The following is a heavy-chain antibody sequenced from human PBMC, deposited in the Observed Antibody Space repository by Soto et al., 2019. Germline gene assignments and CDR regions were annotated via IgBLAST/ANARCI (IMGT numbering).Heavy chain of an antibody. D-gene: IGHD3-10*01. J-gene: IGHJ4*02. Sequence: EVQLLESGGGLVQPGGALRLSCAVSGFTFNSNDMTWVRQAPGKGLEWVSTISSSGAFTYHADSVRGRLTISRDNSKNSVYLQMNSLRAEDPAVYYCVKHQVSLVRGISPFDYWGQGALVTVSS. CDR1: GFTFNSND. V-gene: IGHV3-23*01. CDR2: ISSSGAFT. CDR3: VKHQVSLVRGISPFDY.